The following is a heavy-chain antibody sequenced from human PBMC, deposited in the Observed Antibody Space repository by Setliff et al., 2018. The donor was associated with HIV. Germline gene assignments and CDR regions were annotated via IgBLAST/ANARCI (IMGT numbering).Heavy chain of an antibody. D-gene: IGHD5-12*01. CDR1: GDIFSRYA. CDR3: ARDGGYSGHQWFGDAFDI. CDR2: IIPIYGTA. V-gene: IGHV1-69*13. Sequence: SVKVSCKAFGDIFSRYAISWVRQAPGQGLEWMGGIIPIYGTANYAQKFQGRVRITADESTSTAYMDLSSLRSEDTAVYYCARDGGYSGHQWFGDAFDIWGQGTMVTVSS. J-gene: IGHJ3*02.